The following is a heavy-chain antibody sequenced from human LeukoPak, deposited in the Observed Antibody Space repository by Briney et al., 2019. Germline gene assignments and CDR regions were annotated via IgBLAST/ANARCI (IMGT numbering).Heavy chain of an antibody. CDR2: ISAYNINT. V-gene: IGHV1-18*01. CDR3: ASWAGYCSSNNCYATSLDY. J-gene: IGHJ4*02. D-gene: IGHD2-2*01. CDR1: GYTFSNYG. Sequence: ASVKVSCKASGYTFSNYGLTWVRQAPGQGLEWMGWISAYNINTNVAQKFQGRVTRTTDTSTNTAYMELRSLRSDDTAVYYCASWAGYCSSNNCYATSLDYWGQGTLVTVSA.